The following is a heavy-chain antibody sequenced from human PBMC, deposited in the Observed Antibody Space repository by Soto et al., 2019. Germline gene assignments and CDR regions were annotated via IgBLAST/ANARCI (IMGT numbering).Heavy chain of an antibody. D-gene: IGHD6-19*01. CDR2: TYYRSNWRH. V-gene: IGHV6-1*01. J-gene: IGHJ4*02. Sequence: PSQTLSVPCAISGDRVSSNTAAWNWIRSSPSRGLEWLGRTYYRSNWRHDYAVSVKSRITVNPDTSKNHFSLQLNSVTPDDTAVYYCARGVAGSGFDLWGQGTLVTVSS. CDR3: ARGVAGSGFDL. CDR1: GDRVSSNTAA.